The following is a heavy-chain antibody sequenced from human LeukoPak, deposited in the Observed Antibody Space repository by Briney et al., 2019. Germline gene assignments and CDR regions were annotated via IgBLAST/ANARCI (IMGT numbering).Heavy chain of an antibody. D-gene: IGHD2-15*01. J-gene: IGHJ4*02. V-gene: IGHV4-30-2*01. CDR1: SGSISSGGYS. Sequence: PSETLSLTCAVSSGSISSGGYSWSWIRQPPGKGLEWIGYIYYSGSTYYNPSLKSRVTISVDRSKNQFSLKLSSVTAADTAVYYCARDAIIHSGYCSGGSCYVPLGYWGQGTLVTVSS. CDR2: IYYSGST. CDR3: ARDAIIHSGYCSGGSCYVPLGY.